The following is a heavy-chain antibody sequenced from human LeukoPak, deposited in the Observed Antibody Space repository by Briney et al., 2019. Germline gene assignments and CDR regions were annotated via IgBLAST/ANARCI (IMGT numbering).Heavy chain of an antibody. CDR3: AREDYGGNSGI. J-gene: IGHJ4*02. CDR1: GXSISSYY. D-gene: IGHD4-23*01. Sequence: PSETLSLTCTVSGXSISSYYGSWIRQPPGKGLEWIGYIYYLGSTNYNPSLKSRVTISVDTSKNQFSLKLSSVAAADTAVYYCAREDYGGNSGIWGQGTLVTVSS. V-gene: IGHV4-59*01. CDR2: IYYLGST.